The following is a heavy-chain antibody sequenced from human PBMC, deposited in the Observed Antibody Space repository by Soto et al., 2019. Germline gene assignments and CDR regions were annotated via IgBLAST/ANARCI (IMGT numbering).Heavy chain of an antibody. Sequence: QVPLQESGPRLVRPSGTLSLTCNVSRGSITTANWWNWVRQPPGRGLEWIGEIYHSGSTNYNLSLKSRVTLSVDKSQNQFSLTLSSVTAADTAIYYCARRGGGVVLAATTPFDYWGQGILVTVSS. J-gene: IGHJ4*02. CDR3: ARRGGGVVLAATTPFDY. V-gene: IGHV4-4*02. CDR1: RGSITTANW. D-gene: IGHD2-15*01. CDR2: IYHSGST.